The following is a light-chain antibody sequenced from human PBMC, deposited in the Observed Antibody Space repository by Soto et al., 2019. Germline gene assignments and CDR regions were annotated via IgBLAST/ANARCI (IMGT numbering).Light chain of an antibody. CDR1: QSISNY. V-gene: IGKV1-39*01. J-gene: IGKJ4*01. CDR2: AAS. Sequence: DIPMTQSPSSLSASVGDRVTITCRASQSISNYLNWYQQKPGKAPKLLIYAASSLQSGVPSRFSGSGSGTDFTLTINRLQPEDLATYYCQQSHSSLTFGGGTKVEIK. CDR3: QQSHSSLT.